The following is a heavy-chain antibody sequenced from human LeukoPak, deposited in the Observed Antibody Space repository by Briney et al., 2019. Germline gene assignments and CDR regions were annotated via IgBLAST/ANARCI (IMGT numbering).Heavy chain of an antibody. J-gene: IGHJ4*02. V-gene: IGHV4-59*01. D-gene: IGHD3-22*01. CDR1: GGSISSYY. Sequence: SETLSLTCTVSGGSISSYYWSWIRQPPGKGLEWIGYIYYSGSTNYNPSLKSRVTISVDTSKNQFSLKLSSVTAADTAVYYCARAYYYDSSGYSTPPLVDYWGQGTLVTVSS. CDR3: ARAYYYDSSGYSTPPLVDY. CDR2: IYYSGST.